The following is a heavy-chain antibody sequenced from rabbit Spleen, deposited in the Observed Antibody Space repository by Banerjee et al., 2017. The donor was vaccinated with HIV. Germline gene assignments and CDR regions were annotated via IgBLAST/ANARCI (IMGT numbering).Heavy chain of an antibody. J-gene: IGHJ6*01. CDR3: ARDTSSSFSSYGMDL. CDR2: IEVGSSDFT. D-gene: IGHD1-1*01. Sequence: QEQLVKSGGGLVKPGASLTLTCTASGVSFSFSSYMCWVRQAPGKGLEWIACIEVGSSDFTYFATWATGRFTISKTSSTTVTLQVTRLTAADTATYFCARDTSSSFSSYGMDLWGPGTLVTVS. V-gene: IGHV1S45*01. CDR1: GVSFSFSSY.